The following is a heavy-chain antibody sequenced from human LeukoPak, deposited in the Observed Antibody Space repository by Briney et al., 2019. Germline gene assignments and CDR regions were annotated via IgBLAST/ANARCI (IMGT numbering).Heavy chain of an antibody. V-gene: IGHV3-23*01. CDR3: VKGRGLLSDY. CDR1: GFTFSSYA. CDR2: ISGSGGST. D-gene: IGHD1-26*01. J-gene: IGHJ4*02. Sequence: TGGSLRLSCAASGFTFSSYAMSWVRQAPGKGLEWVSAISGSGGSTYYADSVKGRFTISRDNSKNTLYLQMNSLRAEDTAVYYCVKGRGLLSDYWGQGTLVTVSS.